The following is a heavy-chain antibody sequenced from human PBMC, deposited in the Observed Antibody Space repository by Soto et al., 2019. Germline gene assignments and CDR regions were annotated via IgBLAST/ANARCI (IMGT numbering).Heavy chain of an antibody. CDR1: GFTFTSSA. Sequence: AKVSCKASGFTFTSSAVQWVRQARGQRLEWIGWIVVGSGNTNYAQKLQGRVTMTTDTSTSTAYMELRSLRSDDTAVYYCARGDPMKPGIAARPVDYWGQGTLVTVSS. D-gene: IGHD6-6*01. CDR3: ARGDPMKPGIAARPVDY. J-gene: IGHJ4*02. CDR2: IVVGSGNT. V-gene: IGHV1-58*01.